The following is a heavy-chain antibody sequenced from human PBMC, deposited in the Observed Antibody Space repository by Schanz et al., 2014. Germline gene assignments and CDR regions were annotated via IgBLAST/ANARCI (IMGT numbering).Heavy chain of an antibody. CDR3: ARGRTFDY. CDR2: ISDYNGNT. CDR1: GYTLKNYG. V-gene: IGHV1-18*01. Sequence: QVQLMQSGPELKRPGASVKVSCTASGYTLKNYGISWVRQAPGLGLEWMGWISDYNGNTNYAQKLQGRVTMTRNTSMSTAYIELHILTSEDTAVYYCARGRTFDYWGQGTLVTVSS. J-gene: IGHJ4*02.